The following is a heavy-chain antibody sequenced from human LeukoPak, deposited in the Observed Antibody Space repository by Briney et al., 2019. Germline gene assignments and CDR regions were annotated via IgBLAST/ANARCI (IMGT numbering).Heavy chain of an antibody. CDR1: GFTFDDYA. V-gene: IGHV3-43D*03. D-gene: IGHD6-6*01. Sequence: PGGSLRLSCAASGFTFDDYAMHWVRQAPGKGLEWVSLISWDGGSTYYADSVKGRFTVSRDNSKNSLYLQMNSLKAEDTALYYCAKDDSSSSWAGYFDYWGQGTLVTVSS. CDR3: AKDDSSSSWAGYFDY. CDR2: ISWDGGST. J-gene: IGHJ4*02.